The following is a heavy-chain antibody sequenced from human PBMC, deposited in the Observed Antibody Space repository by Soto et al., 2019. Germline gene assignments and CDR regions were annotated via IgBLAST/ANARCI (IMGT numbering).Heavy chain of an antibody. CDR2: ISWNSERI. Sequence: EVQLVESGGGLVQPGRSLRLSCAASGFTFDDYAMHWVRQAPGKGLEWVSGISWNSERIGYADSVKGRFTTSRDNANNYLFRQMNSLRPEDTALYFCVKDRSQPVGPVIDNPHFDYWGPGTLVTVSS. D-gene: IGHD3-16*02. CDR3: VKDRSQPVGPVIDNPHFDY. V-gene: IGHV3-9*01. J-gene: IGHJ4*02. CDR1: GFTFDDYA.